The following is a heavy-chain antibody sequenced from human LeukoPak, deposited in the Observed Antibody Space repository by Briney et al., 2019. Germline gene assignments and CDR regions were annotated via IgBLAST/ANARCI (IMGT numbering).Heavy chain of an antibody. Sequence: GGSLRLSCAASGFSFSSYWMHWVRQAPGKGLVWVSRINSDGSSTSYADSVKGRFTISRDNAKNTLYLQMNSLRAEDTAVYYCARPGRYYYYGMDVWGQGTTVTVSS. D-gene: IGHD2-15*01. CDR1: GFSFSSYW. J-gene: IGHJ6*02. CDR2: INSDGSST. V-gene: IGHV3-74*01. CDR3: ARPGRYYYYGMDV.